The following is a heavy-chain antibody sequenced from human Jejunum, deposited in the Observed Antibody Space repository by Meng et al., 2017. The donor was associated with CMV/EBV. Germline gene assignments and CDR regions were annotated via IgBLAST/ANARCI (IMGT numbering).Heavy chain of an antibody. CDR2: ITGSGAKT. CDR3: AKDNWGSTWAVGYFDN. CDR1: SFSSLA. V-gene: IGHV3-23*01. D-gene: IGHD6-13*01. Sequence: SFSSLAMSGVRQARGKGLEWVSSITGSGAKTFYADSVKGRFTISRDNSQNTLYLQRSSLRAEDTALYYCAKDNWGSTWAVGYFDNWGQGTLVTVSS. J-gene: IGHJ4*02.